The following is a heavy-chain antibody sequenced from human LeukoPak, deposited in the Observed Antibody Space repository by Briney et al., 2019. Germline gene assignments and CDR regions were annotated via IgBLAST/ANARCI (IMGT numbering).Heavy chain of an antibody. CDR2: IIPILGIA. J-gene: IGHJ5*02. CDR1: GGTFSSYT. D-gene: IGHD2-2*01. Sequence: SVKVSCKASGGTFSSYTISWVRQAPGLGLEWMGRIIPILGIANYAQKFQGRVTITADKSTSTAYMELSSLRSEDTAVYYCAREYCSSTSCYRDNWFDPWGQGTLVTVSS. CDR3: AREYCSSTSCYRDNWFDP. V-gene: IGHV1-69*04.